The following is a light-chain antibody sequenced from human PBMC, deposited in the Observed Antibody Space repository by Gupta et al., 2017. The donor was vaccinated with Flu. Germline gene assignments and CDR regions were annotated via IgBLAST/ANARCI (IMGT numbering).Light chain of an antibody. J-gene: IGLJ1*01. CDR3: QSSDSSLSGYG. CDR1: SSNIGAGYD. CDR2: GNS. V-gene: IGLV1-40*01. Sequence: VLTQPPSVSGAPGQRVTISCTGSSSNIGAGYDVHWYQQLPGTATKLLIYGNSNRPSGVPDRFSGSKSGTSASLAITGLQAEDEADYYCQSSDSSLSGYGFGTGTKLTVL.